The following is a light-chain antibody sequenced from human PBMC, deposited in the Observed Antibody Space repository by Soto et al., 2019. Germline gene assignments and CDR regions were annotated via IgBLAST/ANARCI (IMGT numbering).Light chain of an antibody. Sequence: DIQMTQSPSTLSASVGDRVTITCRASQSVSSWLAWYQQKPGEAPKLLIYVASTLHSGLPSRFSGSGSGTDFTVTISSLQPEDFATYSCQQYYNLPITFGQGTRLEIK. V-gene: IGKV1-5*01. CDR3: QQYYNLPIT. CDR1: QSVSSW. CDR2: VAS. J-gene: IGKJ5*01.